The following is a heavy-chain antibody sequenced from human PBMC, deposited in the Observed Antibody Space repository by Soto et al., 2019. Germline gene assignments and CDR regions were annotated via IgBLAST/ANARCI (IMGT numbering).Heavy chain of an antibody. V-gene: IGHV3-15*07. J-gene: IGHJ4*02. CDR3: TRLLWFGELPGY. D-gene: IGHD3-10*01. CDR2: IKSKTDGGTT. Sequence: EVQLVESGGGLVKPGGSLRLSCASSGFTFSNAWMNWVRQAPGKGLEWVGRIKSKTDGGTTDYAAPVKGRFTISRDDSKNTLYLQMNSLKTEDTAVYYCTRLLWFGELPGYWGQGTLVTVSS. CDR1: GFTFSNAW.